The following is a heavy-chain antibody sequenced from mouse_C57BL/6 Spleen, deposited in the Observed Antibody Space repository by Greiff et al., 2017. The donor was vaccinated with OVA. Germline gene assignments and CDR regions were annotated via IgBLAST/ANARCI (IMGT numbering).Heavy chain of an antibody. Sequence: VQLVESGAELVRPGASVKLSCKASGYTFTDYYINWVKQRPGQGLEWIARIYPGSGNTYYNEKFKGKATLTAEKSSSTAYMQLSSLTSEDSAVYFCARKKATTVVDDYAMDYWGQGTSVTVSS. V-gene: IGHV1-76*01. D-gene: IGHD1-1*01. CDR3: ARKKATTVVDDYAMDY. CDR1: GYTFTDYY. CDR2: IYPGSGNT. J-gene: IGHJ4*01.